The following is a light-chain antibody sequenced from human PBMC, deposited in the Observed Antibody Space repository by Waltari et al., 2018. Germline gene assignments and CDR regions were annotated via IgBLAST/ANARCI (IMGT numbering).Light chain of an antibody. CDR2: RNN. CDR1: SSNSGSNY. V-gene: IGLV1-47*01. J-gene: IGLJ3*02. Sequence: QSVLTQPPSASGTPGQRVTISCSGRSSNSGSNYVYWYQHPPGTAPKLLIYRNNPRPSGVPDRFSGSKSGTSASLAISVLRSEDEADYYCATWDDSLSGWVFGGGTKLTVL. CDR3: ATWDDSLSGWV.